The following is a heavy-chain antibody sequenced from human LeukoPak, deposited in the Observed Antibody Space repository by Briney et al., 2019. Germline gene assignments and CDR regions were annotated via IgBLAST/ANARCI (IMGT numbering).Heavy chain of an antibody. J-gene: IGHJ3*02. V-gene: IGHV4-59*01. Sequence: SETLSLTCTVSGGSISSYYWSFIRQPPGKGLEWIGYIYYSGSTNYNPSLKSRVTISMDTSKTHFSLKLSSVTAADTAIYYCARDRHSGYHDAFDIWGQGTKVTVSS. D-gene: IGHD5-12*01. CDR3: ARDRHSGYHDAFDI. CDR1: GGSISSYY. CDR2: IYYSGST.